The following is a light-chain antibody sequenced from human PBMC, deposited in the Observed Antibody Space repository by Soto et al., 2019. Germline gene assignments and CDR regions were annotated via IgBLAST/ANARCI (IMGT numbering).Light chain of an antibody. CDR3: QQRSSWPLT. CDR1: RGIDTY. J-gene: IGKJ4*01. V-gene: IGKV3-11*01. Sequence: EIVLTQSPATLSLSPGERATLSCRASRGIDTYLAWYQQKRGQAPRLLIYDASNRTTGITARFSGGGSGTDFTLSISSLETDDFAVYYCQQRSSWPLTFGGGTKVDIK. CDR2: DAS.